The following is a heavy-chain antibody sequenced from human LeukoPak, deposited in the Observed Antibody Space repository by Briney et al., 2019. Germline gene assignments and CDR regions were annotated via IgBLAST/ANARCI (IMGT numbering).Heavy chain of an antibody. CDR1: GGSISSGSYY. CDR3: ARVVPFRRTDAFDI. J-gene: IGHJ3*02. V-gene: IGHV4-61*02. Sequence: SQTLSLTCTVSGGSISSGSYYWSWIRQPAGKGLEWIGRFYTSGSTNYNPSLKSRVTISVDTSKNQFSLKLSSVTAADTAVYYCARVVPFRRTDAFDIWGQGTMVTVSS. D-gene: IGHD1-1*01. CDR2: FYTSGST.